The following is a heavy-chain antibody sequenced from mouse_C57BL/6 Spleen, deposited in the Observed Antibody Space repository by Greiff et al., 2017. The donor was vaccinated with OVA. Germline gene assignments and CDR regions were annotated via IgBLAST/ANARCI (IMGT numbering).Heavy chain of an antibody. D-gene: IGHD2-3*01. Sequence: EVKLMESGGGLVQPGGSMKLSCVASGFTFSNYWLNWVRQSPEKGLEWVAQIRLKSDNYATHYAESVKGRFTISRDDSKSSVYLQMNNLRAEDTVIYSCTAIDGYPWYFDVWGTGTTVTVSS. J-gene: IGHJ1*03. CDR3: TAIDGYPWYFDV. CDR2: IRLKSDNYAT. CDR1: GFTFSNYW. V-gene: IGHV6-3*01.